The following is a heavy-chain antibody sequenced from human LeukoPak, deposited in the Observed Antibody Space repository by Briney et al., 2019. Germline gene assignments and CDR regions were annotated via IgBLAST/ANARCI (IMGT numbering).Heavy chain of an antibody. CDR3: ARGAGYNYPYYFDY. J-gene: IGHJ4*02. Sequence: GGSLRLSCAASGFTVSSNYMNWVRQAPGKGLEWVSVIYGGGNIYYADSVKGRFTISRDNSKNTLYPQMNSLRAEDTAVYYCARGAGYNYPYYFDYWGQGTLVTVSS. V-gene: IGHV3-53*01. D-gene: IGHD5-24*01. CDR1: GFTVSSNY. CDR2: IYGGGNI.